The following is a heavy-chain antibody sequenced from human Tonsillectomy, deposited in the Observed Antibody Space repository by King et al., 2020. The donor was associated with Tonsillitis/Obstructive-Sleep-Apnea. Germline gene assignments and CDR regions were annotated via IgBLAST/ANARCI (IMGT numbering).Heavy chain of an antibody. Sequence: VQLVESGGGLVKPGGSLRLSCAASGFTFSNAWMSLVLQAPGKGLEWVGRIKSKTDGGATDYAAPVKGRFTISRDDVKNTLYLQMNSLKTEDTAVYYCTARPLDYYDSSGYYYFDYWGQGTLVTVSS. J-gene: IGHJ4*02. V-gene: IGHV3-15*01. CDR3: TARPLDYYDSSGYYYFDY. CDR1: GFTFSNAW. D-gene: IGHD3-22*01. CDR2: IKSKTDGGAT.